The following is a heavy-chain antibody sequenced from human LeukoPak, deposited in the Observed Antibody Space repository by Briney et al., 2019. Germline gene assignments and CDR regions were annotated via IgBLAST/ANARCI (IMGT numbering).Heavy chain of an antibody. CDR3: ASLGYCSGGSCDY. J-gene: IGHJ4*02. CDR2: TNNDGRDT. V-gene: IGHV3-74*01. CDR1: GYPFTSYW. D-gene: IGHD2-15*01. Sequence: GGSLRLSCAASGYPFTSYWIHWVRQAPGKGLVWVSRTNNDGRDTIYADSVKGRFTISRDNAKNMVFLQMNSLRAEDTAVYYCASLGYCSGGSCDYWGQGTLVTVSS.